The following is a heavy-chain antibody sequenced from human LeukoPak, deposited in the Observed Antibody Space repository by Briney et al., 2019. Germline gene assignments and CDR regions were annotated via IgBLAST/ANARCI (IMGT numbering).Heavy chain of an antibody. CDR1: GFAFSRCG. Sequence: GGSLRLSCAASGFAFSRCGMHWVRQAPGKGLEWVAFIPYDGSNKYYADSVKGRFTISRDNSKNMIYLEMSSLKAEDTAVYYCAKERNLEIAVAGTLFDYWGQGTLVTVSS. J-gene: IGHJ4*02. CDR2: IPYDGSNK. V-gene: IGHV3-30*02. D-gene: IGHD6-19*01. CDR3: AKERNLEIAVAGTLFDY.